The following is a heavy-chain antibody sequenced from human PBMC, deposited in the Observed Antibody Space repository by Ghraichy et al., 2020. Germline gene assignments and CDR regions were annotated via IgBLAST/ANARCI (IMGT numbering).Heavy chain of an antibody. J-gene: IGHJ4*03. D-gene: IGHD4-11*01. CDR3: ATNFHDYSNYFYFDY. CDR2: FDPEDGET. CDR1: GYTLTELS. Sequence: ASVKVSCKVSGYTLTELSMHWVRQAPGKGLEWMGGFDPEDGETIYAQKFQGRVTMTEDTSTDTAYMELSSLRSEDTAVYYCATNFHDYSNYFYFDYWGQGTMVTVSS. V-gene: IGHV1-24*01.